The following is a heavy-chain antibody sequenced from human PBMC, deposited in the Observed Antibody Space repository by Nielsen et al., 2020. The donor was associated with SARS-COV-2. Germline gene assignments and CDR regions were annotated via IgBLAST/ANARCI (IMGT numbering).Heavy chain of an antibody. CDR3: AKEVRWQQQLVHGVRHYYYYMDV. J-gene: IGHJ6*03. Sequence: WIRQPPGKGLEWIGEIYHSGSTNYNPSLKSRVTISVDKSKNQFSLKLSSVTAADTAVYYCAKEVRWQQQLVHGVRHYYYYMDVWGKGPRSPSP. D-gene: IGHD6-13*01. CDR2: IYHSGST. V-gene: IGHV4-4*02.